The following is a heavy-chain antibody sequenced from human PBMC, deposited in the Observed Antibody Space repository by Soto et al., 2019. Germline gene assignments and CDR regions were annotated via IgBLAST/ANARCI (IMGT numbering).Heavy chain of an antibody. CDR3: ARGHHDYGDDYFDY. D-gene: IGHD4-17*01. Sequence: QVQLQESGPGLVKPSQTLSLTCTVSGGSISSGGYYWSWIRQHPGQGLEWIGYIYYSGSTYYNPSLKSRVTISVNTSKNQSPLKLSSVAAADTAVYYCARGHHDYGDDYFDYWGQGTLVTVSS. CDR2: IYYSGST. J-gene: IGHJ4*02. V-gene: IGHV4-31*03. CDR1: GGSISSGGYY.